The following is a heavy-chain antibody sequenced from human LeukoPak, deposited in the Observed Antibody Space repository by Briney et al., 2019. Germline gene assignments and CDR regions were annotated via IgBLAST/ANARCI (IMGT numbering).Heavy chain of an antibody. V-gene: IGHV4-34*01. CDR3: ARGIKEDIVVVVAATPQRNYYMDV. CDR1: GFTFSSYE. CDR2: INHSGST. D-gene: IGHD2-15*01. Sequence: GSLRLSCAASGFTFSSYEMNWLRQPPGKGLEWIGEINHSGSTSYNPSLKSRVTISVDTSKNQFSLKLSSVTAADTAVYYCARGIKEDIVVVVAATPQRNYYMDVWGKGTTVTVSS. J-gene: IGHJ6*03.